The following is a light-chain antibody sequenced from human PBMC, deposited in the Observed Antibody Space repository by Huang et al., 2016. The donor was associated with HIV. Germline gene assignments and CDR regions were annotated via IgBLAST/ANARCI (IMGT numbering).Light chain of an antibody. J-gene: IGKJ2*01. CDR2: WAS. CDR1: QGVLYNSNNKNY. CDR3: QQYYSPTYI. V-gene: IGKV4-1*01. Sequence: DIVMTQSPDSLAASLGERATINCKSSQGVLYNSNNKNYLAWYQQKPGQPPKLLIYWASTRAAGVPDRFSGSGSGTDFTLTINSLQAGDVAIYYCQQYYSPTYIFGQGTRLEIK.